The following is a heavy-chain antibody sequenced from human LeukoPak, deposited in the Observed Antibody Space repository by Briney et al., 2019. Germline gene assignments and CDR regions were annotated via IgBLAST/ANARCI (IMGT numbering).Heavy chain of an antibody. Sequence: GGSLRLSCVASGFTFSSFWMTWVRQAPGKRLEYVANIKQDGTDKYYVGSVKGRFTISRDNAKNSLYLQMSSLRAEDTAAYYCARGRWGSGYYFDYWGQGTLVTVSS. CDR3: ARGRWGSGYYFDY. CDR1: GFTFSSFW. CDR2: IKQDGTDK. D-gene: IGHD6-25*01. V-gene: IGHV3-7*01. J-gene: IGHJ4*02.